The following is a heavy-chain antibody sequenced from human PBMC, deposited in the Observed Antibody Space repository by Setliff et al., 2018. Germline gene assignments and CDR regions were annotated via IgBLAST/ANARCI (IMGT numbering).Heavy chain of an antibody. CDR1: GYSFPTDY. Sequence: ASVKVSCKASGYSFPTDYIHWVRQAPGQELEWMGIMHPSGVGTSGPQKFQGRVTMTTDTPTSTAYMELRSLRSDDTAVYYCARGPPDFVVVPAAAKFDFWGQGTLVTVS. CDR2: MHPSGVGT. D-gene: IGHD2-2*01. J-gene: IGHJ4*02. V-gene: IGHV1-46*01. CDR3: ARGPPDFVVVPAAAKFDF.